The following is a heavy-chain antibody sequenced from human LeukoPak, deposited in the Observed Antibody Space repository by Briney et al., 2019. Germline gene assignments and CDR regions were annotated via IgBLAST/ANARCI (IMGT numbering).Heavy chain of an antibody. CDR2: IHYSGST. V-gene: IGHV4-30-4*01. CDR1: GGSISSGDYY. Sequence: PSETLSLTCTVSGGSISSGDYYWSWIRQPPGKGLEWIGYIHYSGSTYYNPSLKSRVTISVDTSKNQFSLKLSSVTAADTAVYYCARDLGAYYDILTGYYMGGYFDYWGQGTLVTVSS. CDR3: ARDLGAYYDILTGYYMGGYFDY. J-gene: IGHJ4*02. D-gene: IGHD3-9*01.